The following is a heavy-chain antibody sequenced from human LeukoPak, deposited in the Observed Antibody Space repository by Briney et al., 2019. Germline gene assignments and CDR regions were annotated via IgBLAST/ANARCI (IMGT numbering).Heavy chain of an antibody. CDR1: GGSISSGRYY. CDR3: ARDNYYDSSGYYYVQGWFDP. J-gene: IGHJ5*02. Sequence: PSETLSLTCTVSGGSISSGRYYWSWIRQPAGKGQEWIGRIYTSESTNYNPSLKSRVTISVDTSKNQFSLKLSAVTAADTAVYYCARDNYYDSSGYYYVQGWFDPWGQGTLVTVSS. D-gene: IGHD3-22*01. CDR2: IYTSEST. V-gene: IGHV4-61*02.